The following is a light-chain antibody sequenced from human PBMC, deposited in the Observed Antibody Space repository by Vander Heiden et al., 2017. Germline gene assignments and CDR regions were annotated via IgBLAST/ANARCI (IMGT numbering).Light chain of an antibody. Sequence: QSVLTQPPSTSGTPGPRVTISCSGSSSNIASNAVNWYQQLPGAAPRLRIYNNDQRPSGVPDRFAGSKSGTSASLSVSGLRSEDEADYYCAAWDDSLTGLVFGGGTKLTVL. V-gene: IGLV1-44*01. CDR3: AAWDDSLTGLV. CDR1: SSNIASNA. CDR2: NND. J-gene: IGLJ2*01.